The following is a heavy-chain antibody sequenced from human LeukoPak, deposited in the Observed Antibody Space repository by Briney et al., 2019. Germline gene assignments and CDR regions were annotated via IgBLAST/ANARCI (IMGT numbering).Heavy chain of an antibody. CDR2: ISSDGRDK. CDR1: GFTFSRYG. J-gene: IGHJ4*02. CDR3: AKDTAIGAAAYYFDY. V-gene: IGHV3-30*18. Sequence: GGSLRLSCAASGFTFSRYGMHWVRQAPGKGLEWVAVISSDGRDKHYADSVKGRFTISRDNSKNTLYLQMNSLRAEDTAVYYCAKDTAIGAAAYYFDYWGQGTLVTVSS. D-gene: IGHD6-13*01.